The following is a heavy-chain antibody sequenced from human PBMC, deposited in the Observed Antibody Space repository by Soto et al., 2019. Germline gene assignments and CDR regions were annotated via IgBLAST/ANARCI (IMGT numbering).Heavy chain of an antibody. Sequence: GDSLQIWCQASGYTFVNYWIGWVRQMPGKGLELMGIIYPVESDARYSPSFQGQVIISADNSMNTLYLQMNSLRAEDTAVYYCAKRFDPWGQGDLVTVCS. J-gene: IGHJ5*02. V-gene: IGHV5-51*01. CDR2: IYPVESDA. CDR3: AKRFDP. CDR1: GYTFVNYW.